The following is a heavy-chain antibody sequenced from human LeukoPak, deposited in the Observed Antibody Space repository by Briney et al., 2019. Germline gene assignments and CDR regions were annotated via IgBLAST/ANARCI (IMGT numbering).Heavy chain of an antibody. V-gene: IGHV3-11*03. Sequence: GGTLRLSCKASGFVFGDYYMNWIRQAPGKGLECLSYISSGTINHSNYADSVKGRFTISRDTSKNTLYLQINTLRVEDTAVYYCIVFGDSNHWGQGTLVTVSS. CDR3: IVFGDSNH. CDR1: GFVFGDYY. CDR2: ISSGTINHS. J-gene: IGHJ5*02. D-gene: IGHD4-17*01.